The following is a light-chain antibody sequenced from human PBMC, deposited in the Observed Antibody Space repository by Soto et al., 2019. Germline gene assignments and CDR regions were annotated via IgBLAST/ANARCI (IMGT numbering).Light chain of an antibody. V-gene: IGKV3-15*01. CDR3: QQYYKLPWT. Sequence: EIVMTQSPATLSVSPGERATLSCRVSQSVSSNLAWYQQKPGQAPRLLIYDASTRATGIPARFSGSGSGTEFTLTISSLQSEDFAVYCCQQYYKLPWTFGQGSKVDIK. CDR1: QSVSSN. J-gene: IGKJ1*01. CDR2: DAS.